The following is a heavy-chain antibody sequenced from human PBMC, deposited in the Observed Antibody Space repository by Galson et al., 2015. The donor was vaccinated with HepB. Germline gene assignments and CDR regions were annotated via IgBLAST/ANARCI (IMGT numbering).Heavy chain of an antibody. CDR1: GGSISSSSYY. CDR3: ARGDSSGWYGGNWFDP. D-gene: IGHD6-19*01. Sequence: CTVSGGSISSSSYYWGWLRQPPGKGLEWIGSIYYSGSTYYNPSLKSRVTISVDTSKNQFSLKLSSVTAADTAVYYCARGDSSGWYGGNWFDPWGQGTLVTVSS. J-gene: IGHJ5*02. V-gene: IGHV4-39*07. CDR2: IYYSGST.